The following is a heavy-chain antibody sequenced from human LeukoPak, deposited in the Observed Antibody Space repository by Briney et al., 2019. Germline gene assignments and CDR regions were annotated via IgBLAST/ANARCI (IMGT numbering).Heavy chain of an antibody. CDR2: ISGSGGST. CDR3: AKNFLCGYDFWSGYFADY. D-gene: IGHD3-3*01. V-gene: IGHV3-23*01. J-gene: IGHJ4*02. CDR1: GFTFSSYA. Sequence: PGGSLRLSCAASGFTFSSYAMSWVRQAPGKGLEWVSAISGSGGSTYYADSVKGRFTISRDNSKNTLYLQMNSLRAEDTAVYYCAKNFLCGYDFWSGYFADYWGQGTLVTVSS.